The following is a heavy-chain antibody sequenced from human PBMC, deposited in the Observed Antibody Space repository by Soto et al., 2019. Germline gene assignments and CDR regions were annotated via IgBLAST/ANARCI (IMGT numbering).Heavy chain of an antibody. J-gene: IGHJ5*02. CDR1: GGSISSGGYS. V-gene: IGHV4-30-2*01. D-gene: IGHD3-3*01. Sequence: KPSETLSLTCAVSGGSISSGGYSWSWIRQPPGKGLEWIGYIYHSGSTYYNPSLKSRVTISVDRSKNQFSLKLSSVTAADTAVYYCARAAPYYDFWSGYNNWFDPWGQGTLVTVSS. CDR2: IYHSGST. CDR3: ARAAPYYDFWSGYNNWFDP.